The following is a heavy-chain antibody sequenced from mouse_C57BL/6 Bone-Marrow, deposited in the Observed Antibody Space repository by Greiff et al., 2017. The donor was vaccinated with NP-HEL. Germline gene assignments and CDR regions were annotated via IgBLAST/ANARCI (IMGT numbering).Heavy chain of an antibody. Sequence: VQLQQSGPVLVKPGASVKMSCKASGYTFTDYYMNWVKQSPGKSLEWIGVINPYNGGTSYNQKFKGKATLTVDTSSSTAYMELNSLTSEDSAGYYCARGYYYGSSHYVDYWGQGTTLTVSS. CDR2: INPYNGGT. J-gene: IGHJ2*01. CDR3: ARGYYYGSSHYVDY. CDR1: GYTFTDYY. V-gene: IGHV1-19*01. D-gene: IGHD1-1*01.